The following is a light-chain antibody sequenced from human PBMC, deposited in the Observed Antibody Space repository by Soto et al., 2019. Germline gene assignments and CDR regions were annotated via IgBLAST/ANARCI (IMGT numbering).Light chain of an antibody. J-gene: IGKJ1*01. CDR2: SAS. Sequence: DIKVYMSPSFLSASVGDRVTITCRASQGINSYLAWYQQKPGKAPKLLVYSASSLQSGVPSRFSGSGSGTNFTLTISDLQPEDFTTYYCQKSDSTPWTFGQGTKV. CDR3: QKSDSTPWT. V-gene: IGKV1-39*01. CDR1: QGINSY.